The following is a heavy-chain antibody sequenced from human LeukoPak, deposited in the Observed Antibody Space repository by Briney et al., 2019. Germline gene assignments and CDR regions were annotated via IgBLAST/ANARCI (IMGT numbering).Heavy chain of an antibody. Sequence: GGSLRLSCAASGFTFSSYAMSWVRQAPGKGLEWVSSISSSSSYIYYADSVKGRFTISRDNAKNSLYLQMNSLRAEDTAVYYCARESAVAGDYWGQGTLVTVSS. CDR3: ARESAVAGDY. CDR1: GFTFSSYA. V-gene: IGHV3-21*01. D-gene: IGHD6-19*01. J-gene: IGHJ4*02. CDR2: ISSSSSYI.